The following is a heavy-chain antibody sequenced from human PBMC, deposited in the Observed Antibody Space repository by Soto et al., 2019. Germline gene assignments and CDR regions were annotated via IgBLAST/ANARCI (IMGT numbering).Heavy chain of an antibody. CDR2: ITGSSDRI. J-gene: IGHJ4*02. CDR3: TTSNGHLNH. CDR1: GFTFSVYS. D-gene: IGHD3-22*01. Sequence: EVQLVESGGGLVQPGGSLRLSCAASGFTFSVYSMNWVRQAPGKGLDWVSYITGSSDRIHFADSVKGRFTVSRDNAKHSLYLQMNNLRDEDTGVYYCTTSNGHLNHWGQGTLVSVSS. V-gene: IGHV3-48*02.